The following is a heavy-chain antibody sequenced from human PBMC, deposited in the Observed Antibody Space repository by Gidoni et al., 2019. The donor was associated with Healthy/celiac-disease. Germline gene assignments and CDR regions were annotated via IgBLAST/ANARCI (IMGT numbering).Heavy chain of an antibody. D-gene: IGHD3-22*01. CDR1: GYTFTSYY. Sequence: QVQLVQSGAEVKKPGASVKVSCKASGYTFTSYYMHWVRQAPGQGLEWMGIINPSGGSTSYAQKFQGRVTMTRDTSTSTVYMELSSLRSEDTAVYYCARDAGMGITMIVAPDDYYMDVWGKGTTVTVSS. CDR2: INPSGGST. J-gene: IGHJ6*03. CDR3: ARDAGMGITMIVAPDDYYMDV. V-gene: IGHV1-46*01.